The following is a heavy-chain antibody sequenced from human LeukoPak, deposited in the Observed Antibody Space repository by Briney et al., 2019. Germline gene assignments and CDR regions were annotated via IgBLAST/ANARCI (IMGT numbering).Heavy chain of an antibody. CDR2: IHTSGSN. D-gene: IGHD3-3*01. V-gene: IGHV4-4*09. J-gene: IGHJ3*01. CDR3: ARLSAAVHLGAFDL. CDR1: GVSISPYY. Sequence: SEALSLTCAVSGVSISPYYWAWIRQPPGKGLEWIGYIHTSGSNNQYPSLKSRVTISVDKSKNHFSLRLTSVTAADTAVYYCARLSAAVHLGAFDLWGQGTMVTVSS.